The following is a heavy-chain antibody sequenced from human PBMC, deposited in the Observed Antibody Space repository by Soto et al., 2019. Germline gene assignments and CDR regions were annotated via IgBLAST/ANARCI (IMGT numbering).Heavy chain of an antibody. J-gene: IGHJ4*02. Sequence: SVKVSCKASGGTFSSYAISWVRQAPGQGLEWMGGIIPIFGTANYAQKFQGRVTITADESTSTAYMELSSLRSEDTAVYYCARGATQLLSRYYFDYWGQGTLVTVSS. CDR3: ARGATQLLSRYYFDY. D-gene: IGHD2-2*01. CDR1: GGTFSSYA. V-gene: IGHV1-69*13. CDR2: IIPIFGTA.